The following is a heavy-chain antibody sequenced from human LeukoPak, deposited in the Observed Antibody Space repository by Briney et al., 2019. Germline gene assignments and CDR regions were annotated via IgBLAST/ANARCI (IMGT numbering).Heavy chain of an antibody. CDR3: TRQLGGSGSH. CDR1: VSTFNNYW. J-gene: IGHJ4*02. V-gene: IGHV3-7*01. CDR2: IKEDGSEI. D-gene: IGHD3-10*01. Sequence: GGSLRLACAASVSTFNNYWMSWVRQAPGKGLEWVANIKEDGSEIYYVDSVKGRFTISRDNTKNSVYLQMNSLRAEDTAVYYCTRQLGGSGSHWGQGTLVTVSS.